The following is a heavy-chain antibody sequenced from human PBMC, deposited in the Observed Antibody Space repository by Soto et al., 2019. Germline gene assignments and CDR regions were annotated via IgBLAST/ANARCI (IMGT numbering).Heavy chain of an antibody. V-gene: IGHV3-21*01. CDR3: ARDLYRYGDYYDTAPYV. D-gene: IGHD3-22*01. CDR1: GFTFSSYS. J-gene: IGHJ6*02. Sequence: EVQLVESGGGLVKPGGSLRLSCAASGFTFSSYSMNWVRQAPGKGLEWVSSISSSSSYIYYADSVKGRFTISRDNAKNSLYLQMNSLRAEDTAVYYCARDLYRYGDYYDTAPYVWGQGTTVTVSS. CDR2: ISSSSSYI.